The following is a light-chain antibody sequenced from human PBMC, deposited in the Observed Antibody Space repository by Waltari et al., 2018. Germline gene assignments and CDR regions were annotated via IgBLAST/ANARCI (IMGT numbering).Light chain of an antibody. V-gene: IGKV3-15*01. Sequence: EIVMTQSLATLSVSPGERATLSCRASQSVSSNLAWYHQRPGQAPRLLIYGASTRATGIPARFSGSGSGTEFTLLISSMQSEDFAVYYCQQYNNWPRTFGQGTKVEIK. CDR3: QQYNNWPRT. J-gene: IGKJ1*01. CDR2: GAS. CDR1: QSVSSN.